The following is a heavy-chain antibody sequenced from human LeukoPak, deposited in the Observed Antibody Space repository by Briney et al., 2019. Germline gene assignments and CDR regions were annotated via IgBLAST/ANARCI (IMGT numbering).Heavy chain of an antibody. CDR1: GYTFTGYY. CDR3: ARDGYSDYDCPDY. Sequence: ASVKVSCKASGYTFTGYYMHWVRQAPGQGLEWMGWINPNSGGTNYAQKFQGRVTMTRDTSISTAYMELRSLRSDDTAVYYCARDGYSDYDCPDYWGQGTLVTVSS. J-gene: IGHJ4*02. V-gene: IGHV1-2*02. CDR2: INPNSGGT. D-gene: IGHD5-12*01.